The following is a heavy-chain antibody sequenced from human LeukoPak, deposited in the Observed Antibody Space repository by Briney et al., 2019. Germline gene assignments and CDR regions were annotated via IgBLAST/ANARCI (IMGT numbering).Heavy chain of an antibody. CDR2: IWYGGSNK. J-gene: IGHJ6*03. Sequence: GRSLRLSCAASGFTFSSYGMHGVRQAPGKGLEGVAVIWYGGSNKYYADSVKGRFTISRDNSKTTPYPQMTSLRAEDAAVYYCAKDPRGSYSRDYYYYMDVWGKGTTVTVSS. D-gene: IGHD1-26*01. CDR3: AKDPRGSYSRDYYYYMDV. V-gene: IGHV3-33*06. CDR1: GFTFSSYG.